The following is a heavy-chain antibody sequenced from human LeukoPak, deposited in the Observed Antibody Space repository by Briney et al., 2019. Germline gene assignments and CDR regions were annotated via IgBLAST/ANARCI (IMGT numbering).Heavy chain of an antibody. J-gene: IGHJ6*02. D-gene: IGHD2-2*01. CDR3: ARDRDIVVVPASSYYYYGMDV. Sequence: SETLSLTCTVSGGSISSSSYSWGWIRQPPGKGLEWIGSIYYSGSTYYNPPLKSRVTISVDTSKNQFSLKLSSVTAADTAVYYCARDRDIVVVPASSYYYYGMDVWGQGTTVTVSS. CDR1: GGSISSSSYS. V-gene: IGHV4-39*07. CDR2: IYYSGST.